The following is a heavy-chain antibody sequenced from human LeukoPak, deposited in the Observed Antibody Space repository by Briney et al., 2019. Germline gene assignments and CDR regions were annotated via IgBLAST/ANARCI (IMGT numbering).Heavy chain of an antibody. CDR2: IITNYGTT. J-gene: IGHJ4*02. CDR1: GGTFSNYA. Sequence: SVKVSCKASGGTFSNYAISWVRQAPGQGLEWMGGIITNYGTTNYAQKYQGRVTITVDESTTTVYMELSSLRSEDTAVYYCARPRTYYDFWRGYPPFDYWGQGTLVTVSS. CDR3: ARPRTYYDFWRGYPPFDY. D-gene: IGHD3-3*01. V-gene: IGHV1-69*13.